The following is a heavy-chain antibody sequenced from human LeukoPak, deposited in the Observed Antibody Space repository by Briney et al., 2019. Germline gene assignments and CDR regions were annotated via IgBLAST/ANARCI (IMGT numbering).Heavy chain of an antibody. Sequence: GGSLRLSCAASGFTFSSYWMHWVRQAPGEGLVWVSRINSDGSSTSYADSVKGRFTISRDNAKNTLYLQMNSLRAEDTAVYYCARVGDYGGNPYYFDYWGQGTLVTVSS. D-gene: IGHD4-23*01. CDR2: INSDGSST. CDR1: GFTFSSYW. CDR3: ARVGDYGGNPYYFDY. J-gene: IGHJ4*02. V-gene: IGHV3-74*01.